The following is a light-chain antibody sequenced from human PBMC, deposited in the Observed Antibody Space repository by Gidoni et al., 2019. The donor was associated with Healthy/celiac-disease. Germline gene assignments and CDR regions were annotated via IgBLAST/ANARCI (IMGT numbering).Light chain of an antibody. CDR3: QQSYSTPFT. CDR1: QSISSY. Sequence: GDRVTITCRASQSISSYLNWYQQKPGKAPKLLIYAASSLQSGVPSRFSGSGSGTDFTRTISSLQPEDFATYYCQQSYSTPFTFGPGTKVDIK. J-gene: IGKJ3*01. V-gene: IGKV1-39*01. CDR2: AAS.